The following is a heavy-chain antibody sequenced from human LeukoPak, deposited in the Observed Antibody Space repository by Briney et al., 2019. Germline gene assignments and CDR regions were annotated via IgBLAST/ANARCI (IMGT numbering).Heavy chain of an antibody. CDR2: NYNGGGT. V-gene: IGHV3-66*01. J-gene: IGHJ4*02. CDR1: GFTVSSNY. D-gene: IGHD5-18*01. Sequence: GGSLRLSCAASGFTVSSNYMSWVRQAPGKGLEWVSLNYNGGGTYYADSVKGRFTISRDNSKNTLYLQMNSLRAEDTAVYYCASAYTYGKVDYWGQGTLVTVSS. CDR3: ASAYTYGKVDY.